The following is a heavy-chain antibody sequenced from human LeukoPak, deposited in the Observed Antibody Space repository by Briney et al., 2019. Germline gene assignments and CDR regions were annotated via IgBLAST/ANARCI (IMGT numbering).Heavy chain of an antibody. V-gene: IGHV1-2*02. J-gene: IGHJ4*02. CDR2: INPFSGVT. CDR1: GYTFTGYY. D-gene: IGHD6-6*01. Sequence: ASVKVSCKASGYTFTGYYIHWVRRAPGQGLEWMGWINPFSGVTKYARNFQGRVTMTRDSSISTAYMESSSLRSDDTAVYYCTREGHSTSSFDYWGQGTLVPVSS. CDR3: TREGHSTSSFDY.